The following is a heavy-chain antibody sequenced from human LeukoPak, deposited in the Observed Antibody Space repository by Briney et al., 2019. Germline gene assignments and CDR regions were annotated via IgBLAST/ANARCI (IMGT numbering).Heavy chain of an antibody. CDR3: ARANRPFHSSGWYKDY. J-gene: IGHJ4*02. D-gene: IGHD6-19*01. V-gene: IGHV3-30-3*01. Sequence: GTSLRLSCAASRFTFSSYAMHWVRQAPGKGLEWVAVISYDGSSKYFADSVKGRFTISRDTSKNTLYLQMNSLRAEDTAVYYCARANRPFHSSGWYKDYWGQGTLVTVSS. CDR1: RFTFSSYA. CDR2: ISYDGSSK.